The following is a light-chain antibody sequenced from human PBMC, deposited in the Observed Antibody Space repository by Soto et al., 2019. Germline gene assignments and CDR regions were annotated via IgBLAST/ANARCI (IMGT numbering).Light chain of an antibody. V-gene: IGLV2-14*01. J-gene: IGLJ2*01. CDR1: SSDVGSFNY. CDR2: EVT. Sequence: QSALTQPASVSGSPGQSITISCTATSSDVGSFNYVSWYQHHPGKAPKLMIYEVTSRPSGVSNRFSGSKSGNTASLTISGLQAEDEADYYCSSYTSSSTLVVFGGGTQLTVL. CDR3: SSYTSSSTLVV.